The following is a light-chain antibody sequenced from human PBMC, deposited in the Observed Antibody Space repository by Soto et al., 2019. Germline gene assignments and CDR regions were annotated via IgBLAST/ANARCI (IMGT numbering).Light chain of an antibody. CDR3: QQYYSFRR. J-gene: IGKJ2*01. CDR1: QSVLYSSNNKNY. Sequence: DIVMTQSPDSLAVSLGERATINCKSSQSVLYSSNNKNYLAWYQQKPGQPPKLLIYWASTRESGVPDRFSGSGSGTDLTLSISSLQAEDVAVYYCQQYYSFRRFGQGTRREIK. CDR2: WAS. V-gene: IGKV4-1*01.